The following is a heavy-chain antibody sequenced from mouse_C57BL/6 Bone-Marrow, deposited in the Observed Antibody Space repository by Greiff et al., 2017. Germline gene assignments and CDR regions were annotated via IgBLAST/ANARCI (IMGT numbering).Heavy chain of an antibody. Sequence: QVQLQQPGAELVKPGASVKLSCKASGYTFTSYWMHWVKQRPGRGLEWIGRIDPNSGGTKYNEKFKSKATLTVDKPSSTAYMQLSSLPSEDSAVYYCAISHYSDVYYAMDYWGQGTSVTVSS. CDR1: GYTFTSYW. J-gene: IGHJ4*01. CDR2: IDPNSGGT. CDR3: AISHYSDVYYAMDY. V-gene: IGHV1-72*01. D-gene: IGHD2-12*01.